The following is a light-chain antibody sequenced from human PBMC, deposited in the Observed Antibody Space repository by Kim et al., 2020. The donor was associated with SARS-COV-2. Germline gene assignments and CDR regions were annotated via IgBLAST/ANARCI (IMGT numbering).Light chain of an antibody. CDR1: SSNIGSYT. J-gene: IGLJ2*01. CDR2: SDN. CDR3: AVWDDSLNGVV. Sequence: LTQPPSASGTPGQRVTISCSGSSSNIGSYTVNWYQQLPGTAPKLLISSDNQRPSGVPDRFSGSKSGTSASLAISGLQSEDEADYYCAVWDDSLNGVVFGGGTQLTVL. V-gene: IGLV1-44*01.